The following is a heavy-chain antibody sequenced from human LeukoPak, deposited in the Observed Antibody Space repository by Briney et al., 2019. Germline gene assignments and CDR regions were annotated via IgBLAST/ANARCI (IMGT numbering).Heavy chain of an antibody. CDR3: ARRDSSWYQGGYYYYYMDV. CDR1: GGSISSYY. Sequence: SETLSLTCTVSGGSISSYYWSWIRQPPGKGLEWMGYIYYSGSTNYNPSLKSRVTISVDPSKNQFSLTLSSVTAADTAVYYCARRDSSWYQGGYYYYYMDVWGKGTTVTVSS. J-gene: IGHJ6*03. CDR2: IYYSGST. V-gene: IGHV4-59*08. D-gene: IGHD6-13*01.